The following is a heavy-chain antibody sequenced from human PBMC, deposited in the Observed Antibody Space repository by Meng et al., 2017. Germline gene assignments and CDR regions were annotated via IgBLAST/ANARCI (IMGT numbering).Heavy chain of an antibody. Sequence: ASVKVSCKASGYTFTSYDINWVRQATGQGLEWMGWMNPNSGNTGYAQKFQGRVTITADKSTSTAYMELSSLRSEDTAVYYCARDTHYYGSGSYYVIGYWGQGTLVTVSS. J-gene: IGHJ4*01. V-gene: IGHV1-8*01. CDR1: GYTFTSYD. CDR3: ARDTHYYGSGSYYVIGY. D-gene: IGHD3-10*01. CDR2: MNPNSGNT.